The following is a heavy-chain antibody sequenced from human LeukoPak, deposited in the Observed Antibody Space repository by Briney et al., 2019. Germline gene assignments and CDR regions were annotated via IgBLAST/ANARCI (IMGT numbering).Heavy chain of an antibody. Sequence: ASVKVSCKASGYTFTSYGISWVRQAPGQGLEWMGWISAYNGNTNYAQKLQGRVTMTTDTSTSTAYMELSSLRSEDTAVYYCATASRTMVQPDYWGQGTLVTVSS. D-gene: IGHD3-10*01. J-gene: IGHJ4*02. CDR1: GYTFTSYG. CDR2: ISAYNGNT. CDR3: ATASRTMVQPDY. V-gene: IGHV1-18*01.